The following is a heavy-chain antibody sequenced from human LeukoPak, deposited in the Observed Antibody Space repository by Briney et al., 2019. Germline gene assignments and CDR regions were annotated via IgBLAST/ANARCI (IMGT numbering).Heavy chain of an antibody. CDR2: IIPIFGTA. V-gene: IGHV1-69*13. Sequence: SVKVSCKASGGTFTSSSLIWVRQAPGQGLDWMGGIIPIFGTANYAQKFQGRVTITADESTSTAYMELSSLRSEDTAVYYCARVGDYYDSSGRGFDYWGQGTLVTVSS. CDR3: ARVGDYYDSSGRGFDY. CDR1: GGTFTSSS. J-gene: IGHJ4*02. D-gene: IGHD3-22*01.